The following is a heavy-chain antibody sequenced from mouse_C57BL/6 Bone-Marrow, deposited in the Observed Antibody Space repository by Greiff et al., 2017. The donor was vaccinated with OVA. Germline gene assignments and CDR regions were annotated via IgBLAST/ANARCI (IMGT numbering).Heavy chain of an antibody. J-gene: IGHJ1*03. D-gene: IGHD4-1*01. CDR1: GFTFSSYG. Sequence: EVHLVESGGDLVKPGGSLKLSCAASGFTFSSYGMSWVRQTPDKRLEWVATISSGGSYTYYPDSVKGRFTISRDNARNTLYLQMSSLKSEDTAMYYCTRANWDPYWYFDVWGTGTTVTVSS. CDR2: ISSGGSYT. V-gene: IGHV5-6*01. CDR3: TRANWDPYWYFDV.